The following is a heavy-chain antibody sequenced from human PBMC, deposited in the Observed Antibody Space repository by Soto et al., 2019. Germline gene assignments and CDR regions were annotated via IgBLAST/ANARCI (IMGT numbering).Heavy chain of an antibody. V-gene: IGHV4-34*01. D-gene: IGHD2-15*01. CDR3: ARGDIVVVVAATPGQYYFDY. Sequence: SETLSLTCAVYGGSFSGYYWSWIRQPPGKGLEWIGEINHSGSTNYNPSLKSRVTISVDTSKNQFSLKLSSVTAADTAVYYCARGDIVVVVAATPGQYYFDYWGQGTLVTSPQ. CDR2: INHSGST. J-gene: IGHJ4*02. CDR1: GGSFSGYY.